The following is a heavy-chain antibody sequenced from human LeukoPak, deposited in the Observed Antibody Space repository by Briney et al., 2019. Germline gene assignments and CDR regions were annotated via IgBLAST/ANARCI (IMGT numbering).Heavy chain of an antibody. V-gene: IGHV4-30-2*01. D-gene: IGHD5-18*01. CDR2: IFHSGST. CDR3: ARGYGPQTFDY. J-gene: IGHJ4*02. Sequence: SETLSLTCTVSGGSISSGGYCWSWIRQPPGKGLEWIGDIFHSGSTYYNPSLKSRVTISVDRSKNQFSPKLSSVTAADTAVYYCARGYGPQTFDYWGQGTLVTVSS. CDR1: GGSISSGGYC.